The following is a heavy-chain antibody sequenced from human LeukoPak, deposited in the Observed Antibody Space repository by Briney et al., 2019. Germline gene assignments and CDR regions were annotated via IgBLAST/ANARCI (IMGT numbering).Heavy chain of an antibody. CDR2: IKSKTDGGTT. Sequence: EGSLRLSCAASGFTFSNAWMTWVRQAPGKGLEWVGRIKSKTDGGTTDYAALVKGRFTISRDDSKNTLYLQMNSLKTEDTAVYYCTTKYTSSWSPTNWGQGTLVTVSS. V-gene: IGHV3-15*01. CDR1: GFTFSNAW. D-gene: IGHD6-13*01. J-gene: IGHJ4*02. CDR3: TTKYTSSWSPTN.